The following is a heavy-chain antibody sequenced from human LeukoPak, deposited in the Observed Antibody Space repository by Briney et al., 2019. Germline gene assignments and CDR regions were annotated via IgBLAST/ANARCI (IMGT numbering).Heavy chain of an antibody. CDR2: INPSGGST. CDR3: AKGRSDFFAYYYYLDV. V-gene: IGHV1-46*03. Sequence: ASVKVSCKASGYTLTSNYIHWVRQAPGQGLEWMGIINPSGGSTTYAQKFQGRVTMTWDTSTSTVYMELTSLRSEDTAVYYCAKGRSDFFAYYYYLDVWGKGTTVTVSS. CDR1: GYTLTSNY. D-gene: IGHD2-21*02. J-gene: IGHJ6*03.